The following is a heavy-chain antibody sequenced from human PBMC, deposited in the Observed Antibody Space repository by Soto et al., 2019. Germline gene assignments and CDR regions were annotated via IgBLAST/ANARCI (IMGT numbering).Heavy chain of an antibody. CDR1: ADSFSLYH. J-gene: IGHJ4*02. D-gene: IGHD6-13*01. Sequence: SETLSLTCTVSADSFSLYHWSWVRQSPGKGLEWIGYIQYGGSTNYNLSLKSRVTISGDTSKNQFSLEVTSVTAADTAVYYCARQAAAGPFHYWGQGTLVTVSS. V-gene: IGHV4-59*08. CDR2: IQYGGST. CDR3: ARQAAAGPFHY.